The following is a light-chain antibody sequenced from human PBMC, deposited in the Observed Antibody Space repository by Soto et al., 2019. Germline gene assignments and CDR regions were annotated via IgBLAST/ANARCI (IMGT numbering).Light chain of an antibody. CDR3: QQYNSYST. CDR1: QSISHW. CDR2: KAS. Sequence: DLQMTQSPSTLSASVGDRVTITCRASQSISHWLAWYQQKPGKAPKLLIYKASNLESGVPSRFSGSGSGTEFTLTISSLQPDDFATYYCQQYNSYSTFGPGTKVDIK. V-gene: IGKV1-5*03. J-gene: IGKJ3*01.